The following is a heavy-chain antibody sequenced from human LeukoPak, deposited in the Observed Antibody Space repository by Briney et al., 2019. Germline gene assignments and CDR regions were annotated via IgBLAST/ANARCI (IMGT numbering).Heavy chain of an antibody. Sequence: ASVKVSCKASGYTFTSYDINWERQATGQGLEWMGWMNPNSGNTGYAQKFQGRVTMTRNTSISTAYMELSSLRSEDTAVYYCARVRGRWLQAFDYWGQGTLVTVSS. CDR2: MNPNSGNT. CDR1: GYTFTSYD. D-gene: IGHD5-24*01. J-gene: IGHJ4*02. CDR3: ARVRGRWLQAFDY. V-gene: IGHV1-8*01.